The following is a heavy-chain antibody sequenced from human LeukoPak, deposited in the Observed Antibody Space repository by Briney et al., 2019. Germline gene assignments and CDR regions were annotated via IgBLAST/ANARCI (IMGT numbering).Heavy chain of an antibody. CDR1: GYIFTAYY. V-gene: IGHV1-2*06. D-gene: IGHD2-15*01. J-gene: IGHJ4*02. Sequence: ASVKVSCKASGYIFTAYYIHWVRQAPGQGLEWVGRIHPSSGGTEYAQNFQGRVTVTRDTSITTAYMELNRLTSDDTAVYYCASTPLIYCSGGSCPRRFDYWGQGTLVTVSS. CDR2: IHPSSGGT. CDR3: ASTPLIYCSGGSCPRRFDY.